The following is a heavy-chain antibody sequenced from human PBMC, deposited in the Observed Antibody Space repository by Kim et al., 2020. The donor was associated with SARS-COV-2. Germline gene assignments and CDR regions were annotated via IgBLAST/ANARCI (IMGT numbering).Heavy chain of an antibody. V-gene: IGHV3-30*18. CDR2: ISYDGKNK. J-gene: IGHJ4*02. CDR3: AKEDAVAVAGGFDC. CDR1: GFTFSSYG. D-gene: IGHD6-19*01. Sequence: GGSLRLSCAVSGFTFSSYGMHWVRQAPGKGLEWVAVISYDGKNKYYGEAVKGRFTISRDNSKNTPDLQIHSLRVEDTAVYYCAKEDAVAVAGGFDCWGQGTLVTVS.